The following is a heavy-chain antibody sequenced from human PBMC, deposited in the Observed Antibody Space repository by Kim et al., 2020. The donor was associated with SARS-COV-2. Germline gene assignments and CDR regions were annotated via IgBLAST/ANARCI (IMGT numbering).Heavy chain of an antibody. J-gene: IGHJ1*01. Sequence: ASVKVSCKVSGYTLTELSMHWVRQAPGKGLEWMGGFDPEDGETIYAQKFQGRVTMTEDTSTDTAYMELSSLRSEDTAVYYCATDADYGDHPEYFQHWGQGTLVTVSS. CDR3: ATDADYGDHPEYFQH. D-gene: IGHD4-17*01. CDR2: FDPEDGET. CDR1: GYTLTELS. V-gene: IGHV1-24*01.